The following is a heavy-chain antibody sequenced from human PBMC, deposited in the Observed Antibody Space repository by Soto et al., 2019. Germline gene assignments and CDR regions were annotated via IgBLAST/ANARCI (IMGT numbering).Heavy chain of an antibody. CDR3: ARDISIAAQWYPFDI. D-gene: IGHD6-6*01. CDR1: GGTFSSYA. Sequence: SVKVSCKASGGTFSSYAISWVRQAPGQGLEWMGGIIPIFGTANYAQKFQGRVTITADKSTSTAYMELSSLRSEDTAVYYCARDISIAAQWYPFDIWRQGKMVTVSS. V-gene: IGHV1-69*06. CDR2: IIPIFGTA. J-gene: IGHJ3*02.